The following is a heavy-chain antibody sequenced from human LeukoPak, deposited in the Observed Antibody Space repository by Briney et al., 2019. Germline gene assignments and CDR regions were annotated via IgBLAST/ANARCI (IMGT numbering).Heavy chain of an antibody. CDR2: IYYSGST. D-gene: IGHD5-24*01. V-gene: IGHV4-59*01. CDR1: GGSISSYY. Sequence: SSETLSLTCTVSGGSISSYYWSWIRQPPGKGLEWIGYIYYSGSTNYNPSLKSRVTTSVDTSKNQFSLKLSSVTAADTAVYYCASLDGYSHAFDYWGQGTLVTVSS. J-gene: IGHJ4*02. CDR3: ASLDGYSHAFDY.